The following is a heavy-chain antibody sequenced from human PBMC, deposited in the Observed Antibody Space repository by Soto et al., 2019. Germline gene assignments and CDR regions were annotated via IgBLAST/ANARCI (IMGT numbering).Heavy chain of an antibody. CDR1: GYNFITYW. CDR3: AGGSTYCTSTSCYLDY. V-gene: IGHV5-51*01. J-gene: IGHJ4*02. CDR2: IYPGHSDT. Sequence: GESLKISCKGSGYNFITYWIVWVRQMPGKGLEWMGIIYPGHSDTSYSPSCQGRVTISADKAFSTAYLQWNSLKASDTGIYYYAGGSTYCTSTSCYLDYWGQGMPVTVSS. D-gene: IGHD2-2*01.